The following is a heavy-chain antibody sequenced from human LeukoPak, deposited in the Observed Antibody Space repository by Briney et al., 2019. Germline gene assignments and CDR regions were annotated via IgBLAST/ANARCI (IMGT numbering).Heavy chain of an antibody. CDR2: ISWNSGSI. CDR3: AKDIGICSSTSCYDYYYYGMDV. Sequence: PGRSLRLSCAASGFTFDDYAMHWVRQAPGKGLEWVSGISWNSGSIGYADSVKGRFTISRDNAKNSLYLQMYSLRAEDTALYYCAKDIGICSSTSCYDYYYYGMDVWGQGTTVTVSS. CDR1: GFTFDDYA. D-gene: IGHD2-2*01. V-gene: IGHV3-9*01. J-gene: IGHJ6*02.